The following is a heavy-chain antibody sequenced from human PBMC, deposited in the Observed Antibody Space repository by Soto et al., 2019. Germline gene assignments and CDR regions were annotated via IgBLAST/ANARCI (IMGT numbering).Heavy chain of an antibody. Sequence: SETLSLTCTVSSGSINSFYWSWIRQPAGKGLEWIGRIHSSGTTNYNPSLKSRVTMSVDTSRNQFSLKLTSVTAADTAVYYCARDRIIGTSSSDYWGPGVLLTVSS. CDR1: SGSINSFY. D-gene: IGHD1-7*01. CDR3: ARDRIIGTSSSDY. J-gene: IGHJ4*02. V-gene: IGHV4-4*07. CDR2: IHSSGTT.